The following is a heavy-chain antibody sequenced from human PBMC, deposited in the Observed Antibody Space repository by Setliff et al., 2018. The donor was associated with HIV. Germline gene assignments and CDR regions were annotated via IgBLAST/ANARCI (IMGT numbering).Heavy chain of an antibody. CDR1: GYIFTDYY. CDR3: ATAGAYYYGSGSYHASGY. Sequence: ASVKVSCKASGYIFTDYYMHWVQQAPGEGLEWMGRVDPQDGETKYAEKFQGRVTITADTSTDTSDMELSSLRSEDTAVYYCATAGAYYYGSGSYHASGYWGQGTLVTVPQ. V-gene: IGHV1-69-2*01. J-gene: IGHJ4*02. CDR2: VDPQDGET. D-gene: IGHD3-10*01.